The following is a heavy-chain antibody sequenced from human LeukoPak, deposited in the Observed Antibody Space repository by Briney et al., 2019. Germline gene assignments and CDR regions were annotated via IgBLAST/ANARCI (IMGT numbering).Heavy chain of an antibody. J-gene: IGHJ4*02. CDR1: GDSVSSNRAA. CDR3: ARAVYGSEYYFDY. CDR2: TYYRSKWYN. D-gene: IGHD3-10*01. Sequence: SQTLSLTCAISGDSVSSNRAAWNWIRQSPSRGLEWLGRTYYRSKWYNDYAVSVKSRITINPDTSKNQFSLQLNSVTPEDMTIYYCARAVYGSEYYFDYWGQGTLVTVSS. V-gene: IGHV6-1*01.